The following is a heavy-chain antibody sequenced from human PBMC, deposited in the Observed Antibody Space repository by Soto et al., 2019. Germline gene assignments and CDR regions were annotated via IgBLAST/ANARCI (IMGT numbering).Heavy chain of an antibody. J-gene: IGHJ4*02. CDR1: GFTFDDYA. CDR2: ISWNSGSI. V-gene: IGHV3-9*01. D-gene: IGHD6-25*01. CDR3: AKEGSAGFDY. Sequence: SLRLSCAASGFTFDDYAMHWVRQAPGKGLEWVSGISWNSGSIGYADSVKGRFTISRDNAKNSLYLQMNSLRAEDTALYYCAKEGSAGFDYWGQGTLVTAPQ.